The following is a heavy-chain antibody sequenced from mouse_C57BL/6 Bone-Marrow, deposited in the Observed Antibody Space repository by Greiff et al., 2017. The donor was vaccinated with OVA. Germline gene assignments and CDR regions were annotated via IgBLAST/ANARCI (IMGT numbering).Heavy chain of an antibody. CDR1: GFTFSDYG. CDR3: ARHFITTVVADY. Sequence: EVMLVESGGGLVKPGGSLKLSCAASGFTFSDYGMHWVRQAPEKGLEWVAYISSGSSTIYYADTVKGRFTISRDNAKNTLFLQMTSRRSEDTAMYYCARHFITTVVADYWGQGTTLTVSS. D-gene: IGHD1-1*01. V-gene: IGHV5-17*01. J-gene: IGHJ2*01. CDR2: ISSGSSTI.